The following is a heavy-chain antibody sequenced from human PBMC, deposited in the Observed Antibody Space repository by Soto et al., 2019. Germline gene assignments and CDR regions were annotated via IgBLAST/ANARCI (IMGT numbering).Heavy chain of an antibody. V-gene: IGHV3-15*01. CDR3: VTVLPHANSWFDY. Sequence: GGSLRLSCAASGFTFSNVWLSWVRQGPGKGLEWLGRIKSRTENETTDYASPARGRFIIPRDDSKNMLYLQLNGLKSEDTGVYYCVTVLPHANSWFDYWGQGTPVTVSS. CDR1: GFTFSNVW. CDR2: IKSRTENETT. D-gene: IGHD2-2*01. J-gene: IGHJ4*02.